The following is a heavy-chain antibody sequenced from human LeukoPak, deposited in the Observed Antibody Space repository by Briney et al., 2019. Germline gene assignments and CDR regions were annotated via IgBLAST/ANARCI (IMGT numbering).Heavy chain of an antibody. J-gene: IGHJ4*02. CDR1: GFTFSSYW. D-gene: IGHD2-15*01. V-gene: IGHV3-7*01. CDR3: ARVHRAATPNY. Sequence: PGGSLRLSCAASGFTFSSYWMSWVRQAPGKGLEWVANIKQDGSEKYYVDSVKGRFTISRDNAKNSLYVQMNSLRVEDTAVYYCARVHRAATPNYWGQGTLVTVSS. CDR2: IKQDGSEK.